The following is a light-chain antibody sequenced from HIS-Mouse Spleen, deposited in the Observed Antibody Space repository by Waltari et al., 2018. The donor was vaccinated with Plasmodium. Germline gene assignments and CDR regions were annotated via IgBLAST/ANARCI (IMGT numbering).Light chain of an antibody. CDR2: GAS. V-gene: IGKV3-20*01. J-gene: IGKJ1*01. CDR3: QQYNSYSWT. Sequence: EIVLTQSPGTLSLSPGERATLPCRASPSVSSSYLAWYQHKPGQAPRLLIYGASSRATGIPDRFSGSGSGTDFTLTISSLQPDDFATYYCQQYNSYSWTFGQGTKVEIK. CDR1: PSVSSSY.